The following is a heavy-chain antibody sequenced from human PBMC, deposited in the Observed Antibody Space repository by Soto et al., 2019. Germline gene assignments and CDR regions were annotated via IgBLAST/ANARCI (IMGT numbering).Heavy chain of an antibody. CDR3: AARSSYYDILTGYSD. J-gene: IGHJ6*02. CDR1: GGTFSSYT. Sequence: GASVKVSCKASGGTFSSYTISWVRQAPGQGLEWMGRIIPILGIANYAQKFQGRVTITADKSTSTAYMELSSLRSEDTAVYYCAARSSYYDILTGYSDWGQGTTVTVSS. CDR2: IIPILGIA. V-gene: IGHV1-69*02. D-gene: IGHD3-9*01.